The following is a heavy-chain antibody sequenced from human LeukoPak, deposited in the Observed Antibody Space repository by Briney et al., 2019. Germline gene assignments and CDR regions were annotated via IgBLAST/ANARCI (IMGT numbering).Heavy chain of an antibody. CDR1: GFTFSSYG. D-gene: IGHD7-27*01. CDR2: IRYDGSNK. V-gene: IGHV3-30*02. J-gene: IGHJ4*02. CDR3: ARDMSSLTGGYFDY. Sequence: SGGSLRLSCAASGFTFSSYGMHWVRQAPGKGLEWVAFIRYDGSNKYYADSVKGRFTISRDNSKNTLYLQMNSLRAEDAAVYYCARDMSSLTGGYFDYWGQGTLVTVSS.